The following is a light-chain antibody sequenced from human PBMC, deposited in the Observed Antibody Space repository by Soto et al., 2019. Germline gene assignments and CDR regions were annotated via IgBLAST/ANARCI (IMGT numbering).Light chain of an antibody. V-gene: IGLV2-11*01. CDR3: CSYAGGPYV. Sequence: QSALTQSRSVSGSPGQSVAISCTGTSTDVGGYNYVSWFQHHPGQAPKVMIYDVDKRPSGVPDRFSGSKSGNTASLTISGLQAEDEADYYCCSYAGGPYVFGGGTKLTVL. J-gene: IGLJ1*01. CDR1: STDVGGYNY. CDR2: DVD.